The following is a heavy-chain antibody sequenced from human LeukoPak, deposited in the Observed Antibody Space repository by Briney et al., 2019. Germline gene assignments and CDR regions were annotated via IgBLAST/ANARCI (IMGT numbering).Heavy chain of an antibody. CDR2: INPNSGGT. J-gene: IGHJ4*02. Sequence: ASVKVSCKASGYTFTGYYMHWVRQAPGQGLEWMGWINPNSGGTNYAQKFQGRVTMTTDTSTSTAYMELRSLRSDDTAVYYCARTPEEASSCWGQGTLVTVSS. V-gene: IGHV1-2*02. D-gene: IGHD2-2*01. CDR3: ARTPEEASSC. CDR1: GYTFTGYY.